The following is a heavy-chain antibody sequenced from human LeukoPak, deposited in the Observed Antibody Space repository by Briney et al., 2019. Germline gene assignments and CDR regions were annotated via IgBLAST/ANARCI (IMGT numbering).Heavy chain of an antibody. CDR2: MNPNSGNT. Sequence: ASVKVSCKASGYTFTSYDINWVRQATGQGLEWMGWMNPNSGNTGYAQKFQGRVTITRNTSISTAYMELSSLRSEDTAVYYCARVSRCITIFGVVISRWFDPWGQGTLVTVSS. V-gene: IGHV1-8*03. CDR3: ARVSRCITIFGVVISRWFDP. D-gene: IGHD3-3*01. J-gene: IGHJ5*02. CDR1: GYTFTSYD.